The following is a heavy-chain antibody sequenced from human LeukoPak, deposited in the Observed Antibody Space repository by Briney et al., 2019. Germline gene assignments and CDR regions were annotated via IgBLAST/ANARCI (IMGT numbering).Heavy chain of an antibody. CDR3: ARIQRPSRRWAPSRTNYYYYYMDV. CDR1: GGSFSGYY. J-gene: IGHJ6*03. D-gene: IGHD1-1*01. CDR2: INHGGST. Sequence: SETLSLTCAVYGGSFSGYYWSWIRQPPGRGLEWIGEINHGGSTNYNPSLKSRVTISVDTSKNQFSLKLSSVTAADTAVYYCARIQRPSRRWAPSRTNYYYYYMDVWGKGTTVTVSS. V-gene: IGHV4-34*01.